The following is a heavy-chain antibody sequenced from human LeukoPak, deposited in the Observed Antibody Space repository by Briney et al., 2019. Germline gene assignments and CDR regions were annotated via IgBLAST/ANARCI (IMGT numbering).Heavy chain of an antibody. J-gene: IGHJ4*02. V-gene: IGHV3-33*01. D-gene: IGHD6-13*01. CDR2: IWYDGSNK. CDR3: ARLGSSWSFDY. CDR1: GFTFSSFG. Sequence: GGSLRLSCAASGFTFSSFGIYWARQAPGKGLEWVAVIWYDGSNKYYADSVKGRFTISRDNSQNTLYLQMNSLRAEDTAVYYCARLGSSWSFDYWGQGTLVTVSS.